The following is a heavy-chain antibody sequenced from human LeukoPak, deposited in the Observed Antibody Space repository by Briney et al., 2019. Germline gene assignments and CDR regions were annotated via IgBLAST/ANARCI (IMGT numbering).Heavy chain of an antibody. J-gene: IGHJ6*02. CDR1: GGSISSSNW. Sequence: SETLSLTCAVSGGSISSSNWWSWVRQPPGKGLEWIGEIYHSGSTNYNPSLKSRVTISVDKSKNQFSLKLSSVTAADTAVYYCARLGLRITMVRGVIIPNYYYGMDVWGQGTTVTVSS. CDR3: ARLGLRITMVRGVIIPNYYYGMDV. CDR2: IYHSGST. D-gene: IGHD3-10*01. V-gene: IGHV4-4*02.